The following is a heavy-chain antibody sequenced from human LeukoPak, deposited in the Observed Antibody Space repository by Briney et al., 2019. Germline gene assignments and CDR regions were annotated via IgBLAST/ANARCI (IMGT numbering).Heavy chain of an antibody. CDR1: GFTFSDYY. D-gene: IGHD6-13*01. J-gene: IGHJ4*02. CDR3: ARGTRDNSSSWYLVGY. CDR2: ISSSGSTI. Sequence: KPGGSLRLSCAASGFTFSDYYMSWIRQAPGKGLEWVSYISSSGSTIYYADSVKGRFTISRDNAKNSLYLQMNSLRAEDTAVYYCARGTRDNSSSWYLVGYWGQGTLVTVSS. V-gene: IGHV3-11*01.